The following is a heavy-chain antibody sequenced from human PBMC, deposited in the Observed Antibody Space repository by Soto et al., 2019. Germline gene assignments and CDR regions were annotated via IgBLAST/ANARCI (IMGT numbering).Heavy chain of an antibody. CDR1: GVSIVKDY. V-gene: IGHV4-59*01. CDR3: ARAPHYDVLTDSIVKAFDI. J-gene: IGHJ3*02. D-gene: IGHD3-9*01. Sequence: QVQLQASGPGLVKPSETLSLTCTVSGVSIVKDYWSWIRQSPGKGLEWIGYIYYSGSTNYNPSLKGRVTISLETSKTQFSLQLTSVTAADTAVYFCARAPHYDVLTDSIVKAFDIWSQGTKVTVSS. CDR2: IYYSGST.